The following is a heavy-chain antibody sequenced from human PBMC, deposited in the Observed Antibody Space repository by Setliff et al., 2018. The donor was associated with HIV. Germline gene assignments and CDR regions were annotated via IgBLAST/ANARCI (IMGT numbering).Heavy chain of an antibody. CDR1: GYSFSNHW. Sequence: GESLKISCTGSGYSFSNHWIGWVRQMPGRGLEWVGIIYPQDSDTRYSPSFEGHVTISADTSRYTAYLQWSALKASGTAMYYCARHTIDISLLVVQDPGPFDVWGRGTLVTVSS. CDR3: ARHTIDISLLVVQDPGPFDV. D-gene: IGHD3-10*01. CDR2: IYPQDSDT. V-gene: IGHV5-51*01. J-gene: IGHJ3*01.